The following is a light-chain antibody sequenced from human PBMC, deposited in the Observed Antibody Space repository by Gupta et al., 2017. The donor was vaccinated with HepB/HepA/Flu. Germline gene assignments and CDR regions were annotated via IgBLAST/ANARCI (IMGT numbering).Light chain of an antibody. J-gene: IGLJ2*01. V-gene: IGLV1-36*01. Sequence: QSVLTHPPSVSEAPRLRVTISCSGSSSNIGNNDVNWYQQLPGTAPKLLIYYDDRRPSGVADRFSGSKSGTSASLAISGLQAEDEADYYCAAWDDSRNGLVFGGGTKLTDL. CDR2: YDD. CDR3: AAWDDSRNGLV. CDR1: SSNIGNND.